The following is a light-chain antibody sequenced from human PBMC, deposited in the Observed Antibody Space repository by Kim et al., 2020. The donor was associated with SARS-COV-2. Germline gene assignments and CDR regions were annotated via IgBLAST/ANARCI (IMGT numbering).Light chain of an antibody. Sequence: STLSASVGDRVIITCRASQSNSMWLAWYQQKPGKAPKLLISKASSLQSGVPSRFSGSGSGTQFTLTISSLQPDDFGTYYCQQCDNYFGQGTKLEI. V-gene: IGKV1-5*03. J-gene: IGKJ2*01. CDR1: QSNSMW. CDR2: KAS. CDR3: QQCDNY.